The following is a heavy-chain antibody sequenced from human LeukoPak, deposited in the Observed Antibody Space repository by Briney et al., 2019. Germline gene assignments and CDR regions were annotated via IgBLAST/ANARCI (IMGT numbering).Heavy chain of an antibody. CDR3: AKGGITFGGVIGQGDY. Sequence: GGSLRLSCAASGFTFSSYWMHWARQAPGKGLEWVAVISYDGSNKYYADSVKGRFTISRDNSKNTLYLQMNSLRAEDTAVYYCAKGGITFGGVIGQGDYWGQGTLVTVSS. V-gene: IGHV3-30*18. D-gene: IGHD3-16*02. CDR1: GFTFSSYW. CDR2: ISYDGSNK. J-gene: IGHJ4*02.